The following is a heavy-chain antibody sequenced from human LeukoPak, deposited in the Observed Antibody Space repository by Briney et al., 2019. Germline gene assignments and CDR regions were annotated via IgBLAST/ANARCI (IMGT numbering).Heavy chain of an antibody. CDR2: IYYTGST. V-gene: IGHV4-59*08. Sequence: SETLSLTCTVSGGSISSYYWSWIRQPPGKGLEWIGSIYYTGSTNYNPSLKSRVTISIDTSKNQFSLKLSSVTAADTAVYYSARHRWKLSLEYWGQGTLVTVSS. J-gene: IGHJ4*02. CDR1: GGSISSYY. D-gene: IGHD1-26*01. CDR3: ARHRWKLSLEY.